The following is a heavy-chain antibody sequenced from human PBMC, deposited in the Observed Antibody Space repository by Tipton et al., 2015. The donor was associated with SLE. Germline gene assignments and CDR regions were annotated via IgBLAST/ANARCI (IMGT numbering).Heavy chain of an antibody. J-gene: IGHJ5*02. V-gene: IGHV4-30-2*01. CDR2: IYHSGST. CDR1: GGSISSGGYS. CDR3: AREASGISPWGWFDP. D-gene: IGHD1-26*01. Sequence: TLSLTCAVSGGSISSGGYSWSWIRQPPGKGLEWIGYIYHSGSTYYNPSLKSRVTMTTDPSTSTAYMELKSLKSDDTAVYYCAREASGISPWGWFDPWGQGTLVTVSS.